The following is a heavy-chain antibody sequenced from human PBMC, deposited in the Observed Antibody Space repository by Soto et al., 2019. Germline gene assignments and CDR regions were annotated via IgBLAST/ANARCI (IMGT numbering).Heavy chain of an antibody. D-gene: IGHD6-19*01. CDR1: AGSISIGAYY. J-gene: IGHJ4*02. Sequence: QVQLQESGPGLVKPSQTLSLTCTVSAGSISIGAYYWSWNRQHPGKGLEWIGYIYYNGSPYYSPSLKSRGTISVDRSKNQFSLRLSSVTAADTAVYYCARQNPYSSGSYYFDYWGQGTLVTVSS. CDR3: ARQNPYSSGSYYFDY. V-gene: IGHV4-31*03. CDR2: IYYNGSP.